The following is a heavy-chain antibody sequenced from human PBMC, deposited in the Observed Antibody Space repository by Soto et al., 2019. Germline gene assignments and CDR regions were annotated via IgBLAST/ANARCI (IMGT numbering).Heavy chain of an antibody. D-gene: IGHD2-21*02. CDR1: GFTFSSYA. V-gene: IGHV3-30-3*01. CDR2: ISYDGSNK. Sequence: QVQLVESGGGVVQPGRSLRLSCAASGFTFSSYAMHWVRQAPGKGLEWVAVISYDGSNKYYADSVKGRFTISRDNSKNTLYLQMNSRRAEDTAVYYCARDWMTADNQHYYYYYGMDVWGQGTTVTVSS. J-gene: IGHJ6*02. CDR3: ARDWMTADNQHYYYYYGMDV.